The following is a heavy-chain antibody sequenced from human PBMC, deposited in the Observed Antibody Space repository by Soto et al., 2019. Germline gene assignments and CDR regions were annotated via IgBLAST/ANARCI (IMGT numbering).Heavy chain of an antibody. CDR1: GFTFSSYG. J-gene: IGHJ4*02. CDR3: ARYIATAALDY. CDR2: IWYDGSNK. Sequence: GGSLRLSCAASGFTFSSYGIHWVRQAPGKGLEWVAVIWYDGSNKYYADSVKGRFTISRDNSKNTLYLQMNSLRAEDTAVYYCARYIATAALDYWGQGTQVTVSS. D-gene: IGHD6-13*01. V-gene: IGHV3-33*01.